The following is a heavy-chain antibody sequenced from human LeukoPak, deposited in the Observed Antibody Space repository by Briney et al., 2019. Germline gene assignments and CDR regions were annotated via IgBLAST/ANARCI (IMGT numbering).Heavy chain of an antibody. D-gene: IGHD6-19*01. CDR3: ARLSTSVAGGDH. V-gene: IGHV3-7*01. J-gene: IGHJ4*02. CDR2: IKKDGSEE. Sequence: GGSLRLSCTASGFSFSTSWMRWVRQTPGKGLEWVANIKKDGSEEYYVDSVKTRFTISRDNAKNSLYLQLNSLIVEDTAVYYCARLSTSVAGGDHWGQGTLVTVSS. CDR1: GFSFSTSW.